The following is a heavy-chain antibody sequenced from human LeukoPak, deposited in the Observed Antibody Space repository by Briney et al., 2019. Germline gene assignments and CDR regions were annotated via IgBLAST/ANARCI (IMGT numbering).Heavy chain of an antibody. CDR1: GGSISSYY. J-gene: IGHJ4*02. V-gene: IGHV4-59*01. CDR3: ARGIPGYFNTSGYYYDY. Sequence: SETLSLTCTVSGGSISSYYWSWIRQPPGKGLEWIGYIYYSGSTNYNPSLKSRVTISVDTSKNQFSLKLSSVTAADTAVYYCARGIPGYFNTSGYYYDYWGQGTLVTVSS. CDR2: IYYSGST. D-gene: IGHD3-22*01.